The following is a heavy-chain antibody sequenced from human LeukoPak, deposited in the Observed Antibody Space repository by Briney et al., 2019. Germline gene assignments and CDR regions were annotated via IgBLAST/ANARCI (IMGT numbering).Heavy chain of an antibody. D-gene: IGHD6-13*01. CDR1: VYTFTGYH. J-gene: IGHJ4*02. Sequence: GASVKVSCKASVYTFTGYHKHWVRQAPGQGLEWMGWINPNSGGTNYAQKFQGRVTMTRDTSISTAYMELSRLRSDDTAVYYCARASAGYSSSWYVGWGQGTLVTVSS. CDR2: INPNSGGT. V-gene: IGHV1-2*02. CDR3: ARASAGYSSSWYVG.